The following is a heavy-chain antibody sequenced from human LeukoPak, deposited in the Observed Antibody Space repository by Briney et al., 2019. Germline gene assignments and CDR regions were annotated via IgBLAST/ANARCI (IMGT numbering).Heavy chain of an antibody. CDR2: IYHSGST. D-gene: IGHD6-13*01. Sequence: SETLSLTYTVSGGSISSGGYYWSWTRQPPVKGLEWIGYIYHSGSTYYNPSLKSRVTMSVDTSKNQFSLKLSSVTAADTAVYYCASGDSEQQLPYYWGQGTLVTVSS. CDR1: GGSISSGGYY. J-gene: IGHJ4*02. CDR3: ASGDSEQQLPYY. V-gene: IGHV4-30-2*01.